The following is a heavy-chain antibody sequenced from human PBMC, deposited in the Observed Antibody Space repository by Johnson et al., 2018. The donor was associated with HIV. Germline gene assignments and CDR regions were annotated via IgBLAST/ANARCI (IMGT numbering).Heavy chain of an antibody. J-gene: IGHJ3*02. D-gene: IGHD3-16*01. CDR3: ARSRGLWGVQDGFDI. CDR1: GFTFDDYG. Sequence: VQLVESGGGVVRPGGSLRLSCAASGFTFDDYGMSWVRQAPGKGLEWVSGINWNGGSTGYADSVKGRFIISRDNARNTLYLQMNSLGAEDTAVYYGARSRGLWGVQDGFDIWGQGTMVTVSS. CDR2: INWNGGST. V-gene: IGHV3-20*04.